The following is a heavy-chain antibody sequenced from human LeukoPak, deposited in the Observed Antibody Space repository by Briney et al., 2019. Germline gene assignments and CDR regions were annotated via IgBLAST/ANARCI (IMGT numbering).Heavy chain of an antibody. Sequence: ASVKVPCKVSGYTLTELSMHWVRQAPGQGLEWMGRINPNSGGTNYAQKFQGRVTMTRDTSISTAYMELSRLRSDDTAVYYCARASGVTMIVVDDYWGQGTLVTVSS. CDR2: INPNSGGT. V-gene: IGHV1-2*06. CDR1: GYTLTELS. CDR3: ARASGVTMIVVDDY. D-gene: IGHD3-22*01. J-gene: IGHJ4*02.